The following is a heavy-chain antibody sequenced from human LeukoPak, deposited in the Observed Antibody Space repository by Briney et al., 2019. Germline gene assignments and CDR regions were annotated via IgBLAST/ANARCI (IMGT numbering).Heavy chain of an antibody. CDR2: IYYSGST. Sequence: SETLSLTCTVSGGSISSYYWSWIRQPPGKGLEWIGYIYYSGSTNYNPSLKSRVTISVDTSKNQFSLKLSSVTAADTAVYYCARDVHCSGGSCYPNDAFDIWGQGTMVTVSS. D-gene: IGHD2-15*01. V-gene: IGHV4-59*01. CDR3: ARDVHCSGGSCYPNDAFDI. CDR1: GGSISSYY. J-gene: IGHJ3*02.